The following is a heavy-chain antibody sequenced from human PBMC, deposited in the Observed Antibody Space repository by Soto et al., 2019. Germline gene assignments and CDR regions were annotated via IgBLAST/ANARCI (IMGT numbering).Heavy chain of an antibody. CDR3: ARRFGSRWRYFDN. D-gene: IGHD3-16*02. CDR2: IFPSGSDT. J-gene: IGHJ4*02. V-gene: IGHV5-51*01. CDR1: GYSFNSYL. Sequence: PGESLKISFRGPGYSFNSYLIAWVRQMPGKGLEWMGIIFPSGSDTRYSPSFRGQVTISADRSINTAYLQWNSLKASDSAIYYCARRFGSRWRYFDNWGQGTLVSVS.